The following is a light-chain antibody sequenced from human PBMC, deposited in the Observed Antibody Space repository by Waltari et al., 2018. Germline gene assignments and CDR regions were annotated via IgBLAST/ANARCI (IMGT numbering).Light chain of an antibody. CDR3: QQSYSTPPAWT. Sequence: DIQMTQSPSSLSASVGDRVTLTYRASPPVSKYLNWYKQIPGRPPKLLIYAASNLQSGVPSRFSGSGSGTNFTLTITSLQREDFATYYCQQSYSTPPAWTFGPGTRVELK. CDR1: PPVSKY. V-gene: IGKV1-39*01. CDR2: AAS. J-gene: IGKJ1*01.